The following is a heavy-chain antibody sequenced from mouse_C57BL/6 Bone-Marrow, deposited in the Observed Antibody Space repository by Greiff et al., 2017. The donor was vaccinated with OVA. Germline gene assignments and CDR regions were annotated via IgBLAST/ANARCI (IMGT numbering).Heavy chain of an antibody. V-gene: IGHV14-4*01. CDR2: IDPENGDT. Sequence: VQLQQSGAELVRPGASVKLSCTASGFNIKDAYMHWVKQRPEQGLEWIGWIDPENGDTEYASKFQGKATIPADTSSNTASLQLSSRTSEDTAVYYCTTLTTVVAYYWGQGTTRTVSS. D-gene: IGHD1-1*01. CDR3: TTLTTVVAYY. J-gene: IGHJ2*01. CDR1: GFNIKDAY.